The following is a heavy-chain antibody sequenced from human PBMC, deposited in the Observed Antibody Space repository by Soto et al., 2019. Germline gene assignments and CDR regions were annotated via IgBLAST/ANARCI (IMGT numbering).Heavy chain of an antibody. Sequence: QVQLVESGGGVVQPGRSLRLSCAASGFTFSSYGMYWVRQAPGKGLEWVAVIWYDGSNKYYADSVKGRFTISRDNSKNTLYLQMNSLRAEDTAVYYCARDRAPFVSGYDPPLWGQGTMVTVSS. D-gene: IGHD5-12*01. V-gene: IGHV3-33*01. CDR2: IWYDGSNK. CDR1: GFTFSSYG. J-gene: IGHJ3*01. CDR3: ARDRAPFVSGYDPPL.